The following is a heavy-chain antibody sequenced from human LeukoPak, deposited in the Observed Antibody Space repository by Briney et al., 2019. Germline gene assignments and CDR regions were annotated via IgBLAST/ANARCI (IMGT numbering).Heavy chain of an antibody. V-gene: IGHV4-39*07. CDR3: ARVGEVVAALIRWFDP. J-gene: IGHJ5*02. CDR2: IYYSGST. CDR1: GFTFSSYE. D-gene: IGHD2-15*01. Sequence: GSLRLSCAASGFTFSSYEMNWVRQPPGKGLEWIGSIYYSGSTYYNPSLKSRVTISVDTSKNQFSLKLSSVTAADTAVYYCARVGEVVAALIRWFDPWGQGTLVTVSS.